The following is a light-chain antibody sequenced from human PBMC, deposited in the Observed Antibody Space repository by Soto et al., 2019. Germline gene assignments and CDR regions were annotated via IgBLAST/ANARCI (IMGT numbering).Light chain of an antibody. J-gene: IGKJ5*01. Sequence: EIVLTQSPATLSLYPGERATLSCRASQSVSSYLAWYQQKPGQAPRLLIYDASNRATGIPARFSGSGSGTDFTLTISSLEPEDFAVYYCQQRANYITFGQGTRLEIE. CDR2: DAS. V-gene: IGKV3-11*01. CDR3: QQRANYIT. CDR1: QSVSSY.